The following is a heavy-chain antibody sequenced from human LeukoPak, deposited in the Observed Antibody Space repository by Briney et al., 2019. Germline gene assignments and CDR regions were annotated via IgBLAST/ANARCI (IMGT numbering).Heavy chain of an antibody. Sequence: ASVKVSCKASGYTFTSYDINWVRQATGQGLEWMGWMNPNSGNRGYAQKFQGRVTMTRNTSISTDYMELSRLRSEDTAVYYCARKWIQLWLRGPYYGMDFWGQGTTVTVSS. V-gene: IGHV1-8*01. CDR3: ARKWIQLWLRGPYYGMDF. CDR1: GYTFTSYD. CDR2: MNPNSGNR. J-gene: IGHJ6*02. D-gene: IGHD5-18*01.